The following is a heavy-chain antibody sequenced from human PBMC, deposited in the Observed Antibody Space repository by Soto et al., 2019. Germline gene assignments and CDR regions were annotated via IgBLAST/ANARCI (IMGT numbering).Heavy chain of an antibody. J-gene: IGHJ5*02. Sequence: GASVKVSCKVSGYTLTELSMRWVRQAPGKGLEWMGGFDPEDGETIYAQKFQGRVTMTEDTSTDTAYMELSSLRSEDTAVYYCATGVLRFLEWFTWFDPWGQGTLVTVSS. CDR2: FDPEDGET. V-gene: IGHV1-24*01. CDR3: ATGVLRFLEWFTWFDP. D-gene: IGHD3-3*01. CDR1: GYTLTELS.